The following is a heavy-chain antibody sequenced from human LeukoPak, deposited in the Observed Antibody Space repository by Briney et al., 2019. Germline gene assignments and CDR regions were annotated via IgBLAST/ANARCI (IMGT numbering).Heavy chain of an antibody. V-gene: IGHV3-73*01. Sequence: GGSLKLSCTASGFTFSGSALHWVRQPPGKGLEWLGRIRSKPNIYATAYAASVRGRFTISRDDSKNTTYLQMSGLKTEDTAVYYCTQTVDTALVDFFDPWGQGTLVTVSS. CDR3: TQTVDTALVDFFDP. CDR2: IRSKPNIYAT. J-gene: IGHJ5*02. CDR1: GFTFSGSA. D-gene: IGHD5-18*01.